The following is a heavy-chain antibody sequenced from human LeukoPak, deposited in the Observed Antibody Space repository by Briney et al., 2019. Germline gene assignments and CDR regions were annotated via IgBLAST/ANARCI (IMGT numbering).Heavy chain of an antibody. J-gene: IGHJ4*02. D-gene: IGHD3-10*01. CDR3: AKDHGSGSYYNLPDY. CDR2: INHDGSDT. V-gene: IGHV3-74*01. Sequence: PGGSLRLSCAVSGFTFSSHWMHWVRQAPGKGLVWVSRINHDGSDTIYADSVKGRFTISRDNAKNTLYLQMNGLRAEDTAFYYCAKDHGSGSYYNLPDYWGQGTLVTVSS. CDR1: GFTFSSHW.